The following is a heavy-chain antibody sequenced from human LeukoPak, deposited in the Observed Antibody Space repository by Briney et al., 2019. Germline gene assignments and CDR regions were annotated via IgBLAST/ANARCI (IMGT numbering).Heavy chain of an antibody. CDR2: ISSDSSYI. CDR1: GFTFSSYS. Sequence: GGSLRLSCAASGFTFSSYSMNWVRQAPGKGLEWVSSISSDSSYIYYADSVKGRFTISRDNAKNSLYLQMNSLRAEDTAVYSGARGSEGGGNWFDPWGQGTLVTVSS. D-gene: IGHD3-16*01. V-gene: IGHV3-21*01. J-gene: IGHJ5*02. CDR3: ARGSEGGGNWFDP.